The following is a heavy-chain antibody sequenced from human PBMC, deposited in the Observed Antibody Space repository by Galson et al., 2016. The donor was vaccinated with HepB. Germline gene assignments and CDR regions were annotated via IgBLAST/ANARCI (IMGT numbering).Heavy chain of an antibody. D-gene: IGHD2-21*02. V-gene: IGHV3-21*01. J-gene: IGHJ4*02. CDR3: ATSGGGYHFYYDY. Sequence: SLRLSCAASLFSFSTYTINWLRQAPGEGLEWVSSISGTSTYIYYSDSVRGRFTISRDNAKSSLYLHMSSLRAEDTAVYYCATSGGGYHFYYDYWGQGTLVTVSS. CDR1: LFSFSTYT. CDR2: ISGTSTYI.